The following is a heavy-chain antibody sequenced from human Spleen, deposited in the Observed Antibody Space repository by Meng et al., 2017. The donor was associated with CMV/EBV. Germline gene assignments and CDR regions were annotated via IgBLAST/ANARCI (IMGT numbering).Heavy chain of an antibody. CDR3: AKDIVGDILTGYQDYYYCGMDV. CDR2: IYSGGTT. CDR1: EIRVSGSY. D-gene: IGHD3-9*01. Sequence: GGSLRLSCAASEIRVSGSYMNWVRQAPGKGLEWVSAIYSGGTTYYADSVKGRFTISRDNSKNTLYLQMNSLRAEDTAVYYCAKDIVGDILTGYQDYYYCGMDVWGQGTTVTVSS. V-gene: IGHV3-66*02. J-gene: IGHJ6*02.